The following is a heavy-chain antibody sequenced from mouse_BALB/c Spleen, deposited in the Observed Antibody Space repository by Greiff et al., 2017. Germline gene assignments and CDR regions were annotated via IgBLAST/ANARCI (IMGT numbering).Heavy chain of an antibody. J-gene: IGHJ2*01. Sequence: EVQLVESGGGLVKPGGSLKLSCAASGFTFSSYAMSWVRQTPEKRLEWVASISSGGSTYYPDSVKGRFTISRDNARNILYLQMSSLRSKDTAMYYCAREGGYYFDYWGQGTTLTVSS. V-gene: IGHV5-6-5*01. CDR1: GFTFSSYA. CDR3: AREGGYYFDY. CDR2: ISSGGST.